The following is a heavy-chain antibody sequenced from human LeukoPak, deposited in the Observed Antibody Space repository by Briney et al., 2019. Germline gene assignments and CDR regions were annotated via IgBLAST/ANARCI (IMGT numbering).Heavy chain of an antibody. D-gene: IGHD3-22*01. V-gene: IGHV4-59*01. Sequence: SETLSLTCTVSGASISSYYWSWIRQPPGKGLEWIGYISYSGSTNYNPSLKSRVTISVDTSKNQFSLKLSSVTAADTAVYYCARDVPPHYYDSSGYDLWGRGTLVTVSS. CDR2: ISYSGST. J-gene: IGHJ2*01. CDR1: GASISSYY. CDR3: ARDVPPHYYDSSGYDL.